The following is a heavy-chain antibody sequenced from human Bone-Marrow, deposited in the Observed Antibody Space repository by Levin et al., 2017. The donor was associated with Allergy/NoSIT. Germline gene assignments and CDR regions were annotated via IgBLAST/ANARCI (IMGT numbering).Heavy chain of an antibody. CDR3: AKERSGGSLFDI. CDR2: IVPIFGTI. D-gene: IGHD1-26*01. Sequence: KISCQASGYSFSSYTLNWVRQAPGQGLEWMGGIVPIFGTINSAQKFQGRVTITADTSTSTAYMELTSLISEDTAVYYCAKERSGGSLFDIWGQGTMVTVSS. CDR1: GYSFSSYT. J-gene: IGHJ3*02. V-gene: IGHV1-69*06.